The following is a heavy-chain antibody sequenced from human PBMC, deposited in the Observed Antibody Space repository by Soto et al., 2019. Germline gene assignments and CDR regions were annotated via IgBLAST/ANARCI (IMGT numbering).Heavy chain of an antibody. CDR1: GGSISSYY. V-gene: IGHV4-59*08. Sequence: SETLSLTCTVSGGSISSYYWSWIRQPPGKGLEWIGYIYYSGSTNYNPSLKSRVTISVDTSKNQFSLKLSSVTAADTAVYYCARGYSSSRSTTYYFDSWGQGTLVTVSS. J-gene: IGHJ4*02. D-gene: IGHD6-13*01. CDR3: ARGYSSSRSTTYYFDS. CDR2: IYYSGST.